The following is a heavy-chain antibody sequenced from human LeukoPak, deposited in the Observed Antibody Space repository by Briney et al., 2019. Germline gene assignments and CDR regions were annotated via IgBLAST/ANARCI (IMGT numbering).Heavy chain of an antibody. CDR1: GFTFKNHG. CDR2: IWYDGSNK. CDR3: TRDISSVRMDV. J-gene: IGHJ6*02. Sequence: GGSLRLSCAASGFTFKNHGMHWVRQAPGKGLEWVAVIWYDGSNKLYADSVRGQFTVSRDNSKNTLYLQMNSLRAEDTAIYYCTRDISSVRMDVWGQGTPVTVSS. V-gene: IGHV3-33*01. D-gene: IGHD3-22*01.